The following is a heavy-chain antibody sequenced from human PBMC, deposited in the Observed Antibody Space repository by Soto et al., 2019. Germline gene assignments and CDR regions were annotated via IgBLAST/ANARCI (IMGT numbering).Heavy chain of an antibody. CDR1: GFTFDDYT. CDR3: AKGTRYFDLVGNAYYYYGMDV. J-gene: IGHJ6*02. V-gene: IGHV3-43*01. Sequence: EVQLVESGGVVVQPGGSLRLSCAASGFTFDDYTMHWVRQAPGKGLEWVSLISWDGGSTYYADSVKGRFTISRDNSKNSLYLQMNSLRTEDTALYYCAKGTRYFDLVGNAYYYYGMDVWGQGTTVTVSS. CDR2: ISWDGGST. D-gene: IGHD3-9*01.